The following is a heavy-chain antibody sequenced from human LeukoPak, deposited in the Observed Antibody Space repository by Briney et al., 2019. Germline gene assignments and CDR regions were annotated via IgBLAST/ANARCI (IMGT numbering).Heavy chain of an antibody. CDR1: GGTFSGYY. J-gene: IGHJ4*02. CDR2: MNHSGSA. CDR3: ARVPSGVVVSATRGDYFDY. Sequence: PSETLSLTCAVYGGTFSGYYWSWLRQPPGKGLEWIGEMNHSGSANYNPSLKSRVTISVDTSKNQFSLKLSSVTAADTAVYYCARVPSGVVVSATRGDYFDYWGQGTLVIVSS. D-gene: IGHD2-2*01. V-gene: IGHV4-34*01.